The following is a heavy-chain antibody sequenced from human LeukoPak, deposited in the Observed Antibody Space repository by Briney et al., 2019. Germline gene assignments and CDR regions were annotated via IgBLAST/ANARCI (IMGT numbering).Heavy chain of an antibody. J-gene: IGHJ4*02. D-gene: IGHD3-3*01. CDR1: GGSISSGDYY. Sequence: PSQTLSLTCTVSGGSISSGDYYWSWIRQPPGEGLEWIGYIYYSGSTYYNPSLKSRVTISVDTSKNQFSLKLSSVTAADTAVYYCAIIFFWSGQRHFDYWGQGTLVTVSS. CDR3: AIIFFWSGQRHFDY. V-gene: IGHV4-30-4*01. CDR2: IYYSGST.